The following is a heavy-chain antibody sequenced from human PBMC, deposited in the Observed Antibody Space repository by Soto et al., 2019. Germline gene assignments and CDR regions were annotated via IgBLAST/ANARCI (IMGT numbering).Heavy chain of an antibody. D-gene: IGHD1-20*01. Sequence: QVQLVESGGGVVQPGRSLRLSCAASGFTFSSYAMHWVRQAPGKGLDWLAVISFDGSNKYYVDSVKGRFTISRDDSKNTLYLQMNSLRAEDTAVYYCARDHQTSITGTTDYYYTMDVWGQGTTVTVSS. CDR2: ISFDGSNK. V-gene: IGHV3-30-3*01. CDR3: ARDHQTSITGTTDYYYTMDV. CDR1: GFTFSSYA. J-gene: IGHJ6*02.